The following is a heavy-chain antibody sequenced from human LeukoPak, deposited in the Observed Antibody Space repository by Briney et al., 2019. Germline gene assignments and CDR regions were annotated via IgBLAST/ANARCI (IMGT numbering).Heavy chain of an antibody. CDR1: GGSFSGYY. Sequence: SETLSLTCAVYGGSFSGYYWSWIRQPPGKGREWIGEINHSGSTNYNPSLKSRVTISVDTSKNQFSLKLSSVTAADTAVYYCARSQYYDFWSPPRPGLPDDAFDIWGQGTMVTVSS. CDR2: INHSGST. D-gene: IGHD3-3*01. CDR3: ARSQYYDFWSPPRPGLPDDAFDI. V-gene: IGHV4-34*01. J-gene: IGHJ3*02.